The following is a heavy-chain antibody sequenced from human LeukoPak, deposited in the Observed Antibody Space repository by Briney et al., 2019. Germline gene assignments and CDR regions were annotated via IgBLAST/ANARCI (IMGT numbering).Heavy chain of an antibody. CDR2: IIPIFGTA. Sequence: ASVKVSCKASGGTFSSYAISWVRQAPGQGLEWMGGIIPIFGTANYAQKFQGRVTITADKSTSTAYMELSSLRSEDTAVYYCAGGRIAARPGPDYYYCYMDVWGKGTTVTVSS. J-gene: IGHJ6*03. D-gene: IGHD6-6*01. CDR3: AGGRIAARPGPDYYYCYMDV. CDR1: GGTFSSYA. V-gene: IGHV1-69*06.